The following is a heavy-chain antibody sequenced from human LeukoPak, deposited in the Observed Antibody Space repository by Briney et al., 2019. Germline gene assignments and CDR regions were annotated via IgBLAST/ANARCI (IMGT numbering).Heavy chain of an antibody. V-gene: IGHV1-18*01. Sequence: GASVKVSCKASGYTFTSYGISWVRQAPGQGIEWMGWISAYNGNTNYAQKLQGRVTMTTDTSTSTAYMELRSLRSDDTAVYYCARILTPADGDYADNFDYWGQGTLVTVSS. CDR1: GYTFTSYG. J-gene: IGHJ4*02. CDR2: ISAYNGNT. D-gene: IGHD4-17*01. CDR3: ARILTPADGDYADNFDY.